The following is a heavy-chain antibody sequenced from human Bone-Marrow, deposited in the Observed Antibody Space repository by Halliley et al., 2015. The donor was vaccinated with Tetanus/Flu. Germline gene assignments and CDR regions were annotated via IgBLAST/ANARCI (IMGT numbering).Heavy chain of an antibody. Sequence: LEGFGYRFFSGTPYYNPSLESRLAISLDTSKNQFSLKLSSVTAADTGVYYCASMTAMTSFEYWGQGTLITVSS. V-gene: IGHV4-30-4*01. CDR2: RFFSGTP. D-gene: IGHD4-17*01. J-gene: IGHJ4*02. CDR3: ASMTAMTSFEY.